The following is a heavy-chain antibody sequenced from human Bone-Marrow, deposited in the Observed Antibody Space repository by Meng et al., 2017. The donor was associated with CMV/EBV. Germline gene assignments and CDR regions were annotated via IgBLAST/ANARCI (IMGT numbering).Heavy chain of an antibody. CDR3: ARSLRDAYFDY. V-gene: IGHV3-30-3*01. CDR1: GFTFSSYA. J-gene: IGHJ4*02. Sequence: GGSLRLSCAASGFTFSSYAMHWVRQAPGRGLEWVAVISYDGSNKYYADSVKGRFTISRDNSKNTLYLQMNSLRAEDTAVYYCARSLRDAYFDYWGQGTLVTVSS. CDR2: ISYDGSNK.